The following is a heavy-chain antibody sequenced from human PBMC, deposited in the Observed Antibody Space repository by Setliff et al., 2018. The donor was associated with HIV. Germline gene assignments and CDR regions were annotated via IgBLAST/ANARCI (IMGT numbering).Heavy chain of an antibody. Sequence: GGSLRLSCEGSGFFFSRHVMSWVRQAPGKGLEWVSGINNRGDRTDYADSVKGRFTISRDNSKNTVDLQMNSLTVEDTAVYYCARGSGLVEMATIMGYWGQGTLVTVSS. D-gene: IGHD5-12*01. J-gene: IGHJ4*02. CDR3: ARGSGLVEMATIMGY. CDR2: INNRGDRT. V-gene: IGHV3-23*01. CDR1: GFFFSRHV.